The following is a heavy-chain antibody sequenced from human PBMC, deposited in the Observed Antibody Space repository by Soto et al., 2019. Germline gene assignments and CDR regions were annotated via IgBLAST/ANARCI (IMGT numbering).Heavy chain of an antibody. CDR3: ARHPDRIAAIGWCDA. D-gene: IGHD6-13*01. CDR1: GFTFSRDS. V-gene: IGHV3-48*01. J-gene: IGHJ4*02. CDR2: ISSSSSTI. Sequence: PMVSLALSFAASGFTFSRDSMNWFRQAPGKGLEWVSYISSSSSTIYYADSVKGRFTISRDNAKNSLYLQMNSLRAEDTAVYYCARHPDRIAAIGWCDAWGQGTLVSVAS.